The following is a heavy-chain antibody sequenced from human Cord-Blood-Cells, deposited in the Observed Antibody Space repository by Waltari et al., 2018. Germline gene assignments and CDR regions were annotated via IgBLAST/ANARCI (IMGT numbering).Heavy chain of an antibody. CDR1: GYTLTEFS. J-gene: IGHJ4*02. CDR3: VHLSGSGSYYNYFDY. CDR2: FDPEDGET. V-gene: IGHV1-24*01. D-gene: IGHD3-10*01. Sequence: QVQLVQSGAEVKKPGASVKVSCKVSGYTLTEFSMLWVRRAPGKGLEWMGGFDPEDGETIYAQKFQGRVTMTEDTSTDTAYMELSSLRSEDTAVYYCVHLSGSGSYYNYFDYWGQGTLVTVSS.